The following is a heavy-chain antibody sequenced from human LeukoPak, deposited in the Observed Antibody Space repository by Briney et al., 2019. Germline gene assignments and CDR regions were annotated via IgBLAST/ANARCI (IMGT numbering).Heavy chain of an antibody. Sequence: PSETLSLTCTVSGGSISSYYWSWIRQPPGKGLEWIGYIYYSGSTNYNPSLKSRVTISVDTSKNKFSLKLSSVTAADTAVYYCASHATAAGPLDYWGQGTLVTVSS. CDR2: IYYSGST. D-gene: IGHD6-13*01. CDR1: GGSISSYY. CDR3: ASHATAAGPLDY. J-gene: IGHJ4*02. V-gene: IGHV4-59*08.